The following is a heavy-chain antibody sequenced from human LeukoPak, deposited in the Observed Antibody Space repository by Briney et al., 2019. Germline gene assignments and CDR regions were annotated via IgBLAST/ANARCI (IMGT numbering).Heavy chain of an antibody. J-gene: IGHJ6*03. Sequence: SGPTLVNPTQTLTLTCTFSGFSLSTSGVGVGWIRQPPGKALEWLALIYWNDDKRYSPSLKSRLTITKDTSKNQVVLTMTNMDPVDTATYYCAHFPQGQYQLLWKLGPDYYYYYMDVWGKGTTVTVSS. CDR1: GFSLSTSGVG. D-gene: IGHD2-2*01. CDR3: AHFPQGQYQLLWKLGPDYYYYYMDV. CDR2: IYWNDDK. V-gene: IGHV2-5*01.